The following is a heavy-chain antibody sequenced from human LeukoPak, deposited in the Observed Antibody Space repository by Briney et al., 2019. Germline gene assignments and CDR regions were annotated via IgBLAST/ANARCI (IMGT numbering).Heavy chain of an antibody. CDR1: GYTFSGYS. J-gene: IGHJ5*02. CDR3: ARDRVGTNPNWFDP. Sequence: ASVKVSCKASGYTFSGYSMHWVRQAPGQGLEWMGWINPNSGGTNYAQRFQGRVTMTRDTSISTAYMELSRLTSDDTAVYYCARDRVGTNPNWFDPWGQGTLVTVSS. D-gene: IGHD1/OR15-1a*01. CDR2: INPNSGGT. V-gene: IGHV1-2*02.